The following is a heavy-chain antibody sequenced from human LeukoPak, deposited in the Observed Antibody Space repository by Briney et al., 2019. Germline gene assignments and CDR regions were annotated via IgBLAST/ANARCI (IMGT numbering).Heavy chain of an antibody. D-gene: IGHD2-15*01. CDR1: GFTVTTDH. Sequence: PGGSLRLSCAASGFTVTTDHMSWVRQAPGKGLEWVANIKQDGSEKYYVDSVKGRFTISRDNAKNSLYLQMNSLRAEDTALYYCAREDQPRGTFDYWGQGILVTVSS. CDR3: AREDQPRGTFDY. V-gene: IGHV3-7*05. J-gene: IGHJ4*02. CDR2: IKQDGSEK.